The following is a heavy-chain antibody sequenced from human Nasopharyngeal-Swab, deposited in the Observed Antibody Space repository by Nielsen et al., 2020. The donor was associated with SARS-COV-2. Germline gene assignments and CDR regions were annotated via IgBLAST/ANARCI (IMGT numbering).Heavy chain of an antibody. J-gene: IGHJ4*02. CDR3: ASEGEYGAYDAPDY. D-gene: IGHD5-12*01. V-gene: IGHV1-69*10. CDR2: IVPALGLP. CDR1: RDTFTNSA. Sequence: SSVTVSCKTSRDTFTNSAISWVRQAPGQGLEWMGGIVPALGLPNYAQKFRGRVTISADRSTTTSYLELSSLRSEDTAIYYCASEGEYGAYDAPDYWGQGTLVTVSS.